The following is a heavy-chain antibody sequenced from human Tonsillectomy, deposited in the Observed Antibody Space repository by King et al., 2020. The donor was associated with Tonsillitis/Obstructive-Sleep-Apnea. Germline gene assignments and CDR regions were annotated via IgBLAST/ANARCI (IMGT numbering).Heavy chain of an antibody. CDR3: ARQRDYYYMDV. CDR1: GGSFSGYY. V-gene: IGHV4-34*01. CDR2: INHSGST. Sequence: VQLQQWGAGLLKPSETLSLTCAVYGGSFSGYYWSWIRQPPGEGLEWIGEINHSGSTNYNPSLKSRVTISVDTSKNQFSLKLSSVTAADTAVYYCARQRDYYYMDVWGKGTTVTVSS. J-gene: IGHJ6*03.